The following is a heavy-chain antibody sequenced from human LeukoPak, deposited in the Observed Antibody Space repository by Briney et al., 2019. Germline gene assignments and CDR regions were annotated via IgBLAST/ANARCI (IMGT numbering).Heavy chain of an antibody. Sequence: GGSLRLSCAASGFTFSNYWMSWVRQAPGKGLEWVANIKQDGSEKFYVDSVKGRFTISRDNSKNTLYLQMNSLRAEDTAVYYCANLLGYCSSTSCYFEYFQHWGQGTLVTVSS. V-gene: IGHV3-7*03. CDR3: ANLLGYCSSTSCYFEYFQH. D-gene: IGHD2-2*01. CDR2: IKQDGSEK. J-gene: IGHJ1*01. CDR1: GFTFSNYW.